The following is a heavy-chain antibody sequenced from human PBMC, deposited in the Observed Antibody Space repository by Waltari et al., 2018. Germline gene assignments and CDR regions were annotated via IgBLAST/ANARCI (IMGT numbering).Heavy chain of an antibody. V-gene: IGHV3-30*03. CDR3: VVSTRFDP. CDR2: ISFDGSDQ. J-gene: IGHJ5*02. CDR1: GHNFSSVG. D-gene: IGHD1-1*01. Sequence: VEVVESGGGVVQPGRSLILACVVSGHNFSSVGIHGVRQAPVKVLEWIALISFDGSDQYYADSVKGRFTISRDNSQNAVYLQMNSLRTEDTATYYCVVSTRFDPWGQGTLVTVSS.